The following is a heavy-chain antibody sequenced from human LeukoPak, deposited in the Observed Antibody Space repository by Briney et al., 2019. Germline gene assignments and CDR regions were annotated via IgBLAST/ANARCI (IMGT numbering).Heavy chain of an antibody. CDR3: ARGGYGGNSVAFDI. J-gene: IGHJ3*02. V-gene: IGHV3-7*01. CDR2: IKQDGSEK. Sequence: GGSLRLSCAASEFTFSDYWMSWVRQAPGKGLEWVANIKQDGSEKYYVDSVKGRFTISRDNAKNSLYLQMNSLRAEDTAVYYCARGGYGGNSVAFDIWGQGTMVTVSS. D-gene: IGHD4-23*01. CDR1: EFTFSDYW.